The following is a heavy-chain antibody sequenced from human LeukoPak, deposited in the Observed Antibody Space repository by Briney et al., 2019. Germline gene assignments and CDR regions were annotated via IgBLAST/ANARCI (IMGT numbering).Heavy chain of an antibody. CDR3: ARVGVGATTVDY. CDR1: GGSISSGYYG. Sequence: PSETLSLTCTVSGGSISSGYYGWGWIRQPAGKGREWIGRIYTNGHTNYDPSLKSRVTISADTSKNQFSLNLSSVTAADTAVYYCARVGVGATTVDYWGQGTLVTVSS. V-gene: IGHV4-61*02. D-gene: IGHD1-26*01. J-gene: IGHJ4*02. CDR2: IYTNGHT.